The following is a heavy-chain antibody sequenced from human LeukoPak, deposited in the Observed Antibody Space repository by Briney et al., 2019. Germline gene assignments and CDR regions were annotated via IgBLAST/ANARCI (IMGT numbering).Heavy chain of an antibody. CDR1: GFTFSSYA. CDR3: AKVPGGSYPLD. CDR2: ITGSGDGT. D-gene: IGHD1-26*01. V-gene: IGHV3-23*01. Sequence: PGGSLRLSCAVSGFTFSSYAMSWVRQGPGKGLEWVSAITGSGDGTYYADSVKGRFTISRDNSKNTVYLQMNSLRAEDTAVYYCAKVPGGSYPLDWGQGTLVTVSS. J-gene: IGHJ4*02.